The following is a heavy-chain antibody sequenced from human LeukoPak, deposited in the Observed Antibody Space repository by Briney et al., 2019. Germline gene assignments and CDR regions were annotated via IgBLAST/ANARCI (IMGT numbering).Heavy chain of an antibody. Sequence: SETLSLTCTVSGGSISSYYWSWIRQPPGKGLEWIGYIYYSGSTNYNPSLKSRVTISVDTSKNQFSLKLTSVAAADKAVYYCARDGGEFDYWGQGTLVTVSS. CDR3: ARDGGEFDY. V-gene: IGHV4-59*01. CDR1: GGSISSYY. J-gene: IGHJ4*02. D-gene: IGHD6-25*01. CDR2: IYYSGST.